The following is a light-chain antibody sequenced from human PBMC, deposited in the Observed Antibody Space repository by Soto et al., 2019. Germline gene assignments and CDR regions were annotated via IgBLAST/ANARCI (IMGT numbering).Light chain of an antibody. CDR3: MQGTHWLGT. CDR2: EVS. V-gene: IGKV2D-30*01. Sequence: DDVMTQSPLSLPVTLGQPASISCRSSQSLVYNDGNTYLDWFQQRPGQSPRRLIYEVSNWDSGVPDRFSGSGSGTDVKLKISRVEAEDVVVYYCMQGTHWLGTFGQGTKVEIK. J-gene: IGKJ1*01. CDR1: QSLVYNDGNTY.